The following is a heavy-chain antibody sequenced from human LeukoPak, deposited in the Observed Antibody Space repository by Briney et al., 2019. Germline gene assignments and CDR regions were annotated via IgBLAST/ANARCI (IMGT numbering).Heavy chain of an antibody. CDR1: EFSVGSNY. Sequence: GGSLRLSCAASEFSVGSNYMTWVRQAPGKGLEWVSLIYSGGSTYYADSVKGRFTISRDNSKNTLYLQMNSLRAEDTAVYYCARDTPYQGRSIAAAGRSFDYWGQGTLVTVSS. CDR2: IYSGGST. D-gene: IGHD6-13*01. V-gene: IGHV3-66*01. J-gene: IGHJ4*02. CDR3: ARDTPYQGRSIAAAGRSFDY.